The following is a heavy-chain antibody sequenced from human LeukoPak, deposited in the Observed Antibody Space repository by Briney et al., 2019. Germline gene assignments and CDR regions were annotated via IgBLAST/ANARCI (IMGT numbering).Heavy chain of an antibody. CDR1: GFTFSSYS. CDR2: ISSSSSYI. J-gene: IGHJ4*02. CDR3: ASSGYSSSRPHY. D-gene: IGHD6-13*01. V-gene: IGHV3-21*01. Sequence: PGGSLRLSCAASGFTFSSYSMNWVRQTPGKGLEWVSSISSSSSYIYYADSVKGRFTISRDNAKNSLYLQMNSLRAEDTAVYYCASSGYSSSRPHYWGQGTLVTVSS.